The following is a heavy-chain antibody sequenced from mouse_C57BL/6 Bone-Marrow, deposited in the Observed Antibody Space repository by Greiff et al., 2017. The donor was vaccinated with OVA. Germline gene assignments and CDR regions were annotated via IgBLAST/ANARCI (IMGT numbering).Heavy chain of an antibody. J-gene: IGHJ3*01. Sequence: DVKLVASGGGLVKPGGSLKLSCAASGFTFSDYGMHWVRQAPEKGLEWVAYISSGSSTIYYADTVKGRFTISRDNAKNTLFLQMTSLRSEDTAMYYCARPPHSNYWFAYWGQGTLVTVSA. CDR1: GFTFSDYG. D-gene: IGHD2-5*01. CDR2: ISSGSSTI. CDR3: ARPPHSNYWFAY. V-gene: IGHV5-17*01.